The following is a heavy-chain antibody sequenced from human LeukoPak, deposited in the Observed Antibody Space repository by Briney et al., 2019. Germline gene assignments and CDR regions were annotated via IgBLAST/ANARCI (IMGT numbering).Heavy chain of an antibody. V-gene: IGHV3-23*01. CDR2: ISGSGGST. CDR3: ARDIAALSYYYYGMDV. J-gene: IGHJ6*02. D-gene: IGHD6-6*01. CDR1: GFTFSSYA. Sequence: PGGSLRLSCAASGFTFSSYAMSWVRQAPGKGLEWVSAISGSGGSTYYADSVKGRFTISRDNSKNTLYLQMNSLRAEDTAVYYCARDIAALSYYYYGMDVWGQGTTVTVSS.